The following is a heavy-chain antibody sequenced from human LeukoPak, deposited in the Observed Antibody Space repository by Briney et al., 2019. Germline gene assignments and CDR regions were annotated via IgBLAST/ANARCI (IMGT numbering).Heavy chain of an antibody. CDR1: GGSFSGYC. CDR3: ARGSNYYDSSGYYGAPPEYFQH. CDR2: INHSGSP. V-gene: IGHV4-34*01. Sequence: PSETLSLTCAVYGGSFSGYCWSWIRQPPGKGLEWIGEINHSGSPNYNPSLKSRVTISGDTSKNQFSLKLSSVTAADTAVYYCARGSNYYDSSGYYGAPPEYFQHWGQGTLVTVSS. J-gene: IGHJ1*01. D-gene: IGHD3-22*01.